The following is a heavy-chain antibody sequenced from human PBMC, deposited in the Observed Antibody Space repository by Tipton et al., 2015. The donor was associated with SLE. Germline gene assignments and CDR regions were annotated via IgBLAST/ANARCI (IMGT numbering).Heavy chain of an antibody. J-gene: IGHJ3*02. CDR3: AKDLRYFDWFCAFDI. CDR2: ISGSGGRT. V-gene: IGHV3-23*01. Sequence: SLRLSCTASGFTFSSYAMTWVRQAPGKGLEWVSTISGSGGRTYYADSVKGRLTISRDNSKNTLYLQMNSLRAEDTAVYYCAKDLRYFDWFCAFDIWGQGTRVAVSS. CDR1: GFTFSSYA. D-gene: IGHD3-9*01.